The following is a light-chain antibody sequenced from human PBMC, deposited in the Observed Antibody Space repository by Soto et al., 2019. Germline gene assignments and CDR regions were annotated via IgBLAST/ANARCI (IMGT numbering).Light chain of an antibody. Sequence: ETVLTQSPGTLSLSPGERATLSCRASQSVSNSFLAWYQHKSGQAPRLLIYGASTRATGIPDRFSGSGSGTDFTLTISRLEPEDFAVYYCQRYGSSPPYTFGQGTKLEIK. CDR1: QSVSNSF. CDR3: QRYGSSPPYT. CDR2: GAS. V-gene: IGKV3-20*01. J-gene: IGKJ2*01.